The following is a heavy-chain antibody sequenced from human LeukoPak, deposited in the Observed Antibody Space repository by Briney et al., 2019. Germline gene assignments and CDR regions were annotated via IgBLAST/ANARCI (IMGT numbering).Heavy chain of an antibody. D-gene: IGHD4-17*01. J-gene: IGHJ4*02. CDR2: IYYSGST. CDR1: GGSISSGGYY. CDR3: ARSRGTLKPDDYGDLGVFDY. V-gene: IGHV4-31*03. Sequence: SETLSLTCTVSGGSISSGGYYWSWIRQHPGKGLEWIGYIYYSGSTYYNPSLKSRVTISVDTSKNQFSLKLSSVTAADTAVYYCARSRGTLKPDDYGDLGVFDYWGQGTLVTVSS.